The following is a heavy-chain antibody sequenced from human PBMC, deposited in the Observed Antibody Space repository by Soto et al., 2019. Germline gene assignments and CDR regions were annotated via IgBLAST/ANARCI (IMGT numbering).Heavy chain of an antibody. V-gene: IGHV6-1*01. J-gene: IGHJ6*02. D-gene: IGHD3-16*02. CDR1: GVSVSSNRAA. Sequence: PSPTLSLTCAISGVSVSSNRAAWNWISQSPSRGLEWLGRTYYRSKWYNDYAVSVKSRITINPDTSKNQFSLQLNSVTPEDTAVYYCARGGLSVSYYYGMDVWGQGNTATVYS. CDR2: TYYRSKWYN. CDR3: ARGGLSVSYYYGMDV.